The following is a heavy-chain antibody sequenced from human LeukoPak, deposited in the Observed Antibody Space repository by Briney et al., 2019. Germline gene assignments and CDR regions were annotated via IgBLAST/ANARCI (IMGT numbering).Heavy chain of an antibody. CDR2: IIPILGIP. D-gene: IGHD2-2*01. CDR3: ARGSQGYCSSTSCSHKYNWFDP. Sequence: ASVKLSCKASGGTFSSYTISWVRQAPGQGLEWMGRIIPILGIPNYSEKHQRRVTIDADNYTSTADMELSSLRSEDTAVYYCARGSQGYCSSTSCSHKYNWFDPWGQGTLGTVSS. V-gene: IGHV1-69*02. CDR1: GGTFSSYT. J-gene: IGHJ5*02.